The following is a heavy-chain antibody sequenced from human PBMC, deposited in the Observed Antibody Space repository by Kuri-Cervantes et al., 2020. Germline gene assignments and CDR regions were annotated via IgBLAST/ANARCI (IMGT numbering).Heavy chain of an antibody. CDR3: ARDTYDSSGYYPDY. J-gene: IGHJ4*02. D-gene: IGHD3-22*01. CDR1: GFTFSSYS. CDR2: ISSSSSYI. Sequence: GESLKISCAASGFTFSSYSMNWVRQAPGKGLEWVSSISSSSSYIYYADSVKGRFTISRDNAKNSLYLQMNSLRAEDTAVYYCARDTYDSSGYYPDYWGQGTLVTVSS. V-gene: IGHV3-21*01.